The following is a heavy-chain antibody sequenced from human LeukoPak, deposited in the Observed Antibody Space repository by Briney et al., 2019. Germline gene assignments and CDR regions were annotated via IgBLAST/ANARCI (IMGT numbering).Heavy chain of an antibody. Sequence: ASVKLSFKCTVYSGTIYGFNWMRQAPGQGLEWMGWISTDNGNTDYAQNLQGRVTMTTDTSTSTAYMEVRSLRSDDTAVYYCASHNSYGYGSFYYWGREAWSPSPQ. V-gene: IGHV1-18*01. D-gene: IGHD2/OR15-2a*01. CDR3: ASHNSYGYGSFYY. J-gene: IGHJ4*02. CDR2: ISTDNGNT. CDR1: VYSGTIYG.